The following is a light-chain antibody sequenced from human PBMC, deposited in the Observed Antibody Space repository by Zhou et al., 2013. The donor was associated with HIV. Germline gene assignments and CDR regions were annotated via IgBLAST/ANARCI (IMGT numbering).Light chain of an antibody. J-gene: IGKJ2*01. Sequence: DIVMTQTPLSLSVPPGQPASISCRSSQSLLHSNGYNYLDWYLQKPGQSPQLLIYLGSNRASGVPDRFSGSGSGTDFTLKISRVEAEDVGVYYCMQALQTRYTFGQGTKLEIK. V-gene: IGKV2-28*01. CDR2: LGS. CDR3: MQALQTRYT. CDR1: QSLLHSNGYNY.